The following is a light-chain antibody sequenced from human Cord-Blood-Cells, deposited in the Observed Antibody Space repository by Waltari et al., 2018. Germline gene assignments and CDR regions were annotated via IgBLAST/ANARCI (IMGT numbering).Light chain of an antibody. Sequence: AIRLTQSPSSFSASTGDRVTINCRANQSISSYLAWYQQKPEKAHKLLIYATSTLQSGVTSRFSGSGSGTDFTLTISCLQSEDFATYYCQQYYSYPLPFGQGTKVESK. CDR3: QQYYSYPLP. CDR1: QSISSY. V-gene: IGKV1-8*01. J-gene: IGKJ1*01. CDR2: ATS.